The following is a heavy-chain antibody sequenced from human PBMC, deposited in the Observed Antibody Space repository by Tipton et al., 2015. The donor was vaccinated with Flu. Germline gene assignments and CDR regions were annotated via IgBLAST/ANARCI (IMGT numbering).Heavy chain of an antibody. J-gene: IGHJ6*02. CDR2: IKSKTDGGTT. CDR3: TTDRRPLGSSWYIYYYGMDV. V-gene: IGHV3-15*01. D-gene: IGHD6-13*01. Sequence: SLRLSCAASGFTFSNAWMSRVRQAPGKGLEWVGRIKSKTDGGTTDYAAPVKGRFTISRDDSKNTLYLQMNSLKTEDTAVYYCTTDRRPLGSSWYIYYYGMDVWGQGTTVTVSS. CDR1: GFTFSNAW.